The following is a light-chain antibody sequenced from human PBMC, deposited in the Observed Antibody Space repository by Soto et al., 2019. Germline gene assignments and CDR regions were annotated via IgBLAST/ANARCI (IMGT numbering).Light chain of an antibody. CDR3: QSYNDWPFT. Sequence: EIVMTQSPATLSVSPGERVTLSRRASESLSTYLARYQQKPGQAPRLLIYGASTKATGIPARFSGSGSATDFTLTISSLQSEDFAVYYCQSYNDWPFTFGQGTKLEI. J-gene: IGKJ2*01. CDR1: ESLSTY. CDR2: GAS. V-gene: IGKV3-15*01.